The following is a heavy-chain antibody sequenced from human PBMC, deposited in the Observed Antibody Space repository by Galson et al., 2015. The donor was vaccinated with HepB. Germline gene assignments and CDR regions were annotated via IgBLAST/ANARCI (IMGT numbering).Heavy chain of an antibody. Sequence: SVKVSCKASGGTFSSYAISWVRQAPGQGLEWMGGIIPIFGTANYAQKFQGRVTITADKSTSTAYMELSSLRSEDTAVYYCARSKYVDTAMDKPFDYWGQGTLVTVSS. CDR2: IIPIFGTA. J-gene: IGHJ4*02. V-gene: IGHV1-69*06. CDR1: GGTFSSYA. CDR3: ARSKYVDTAMDKPFDY. D-gene: IGHD5-18*01.